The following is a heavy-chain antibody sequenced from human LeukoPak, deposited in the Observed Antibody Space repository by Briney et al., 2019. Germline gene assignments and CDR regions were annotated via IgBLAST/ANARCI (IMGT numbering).Heavy chain of an antibody. CDR2: ISSSSSYI. V-gene: IGHV3-21*01. D-gene: IGHD3-9*01. J-gene: IGHJ2*01. CDR3: ARVMGRLVRTWYFDL. Sequence: GGPLRLSCAASGFTFSSYEMNWVRQAPGKGLEWVSSISSSSSYIYYADSVKGRFTISRDNAKNSLYLQMNSLRAEDTAVYYCARVMGRLVRTWYFDLWGRGTLVTVSS. CDR1: GFTFSSYE.